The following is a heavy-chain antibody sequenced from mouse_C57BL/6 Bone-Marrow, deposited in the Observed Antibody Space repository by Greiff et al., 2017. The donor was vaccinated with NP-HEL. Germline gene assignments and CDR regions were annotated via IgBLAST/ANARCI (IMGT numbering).Heavy chain of an antibody. J-gene: IGHJ2*01. V-gene: IGHV1-26*01. D-gene: IGHD2-1*01. CDR2: INPNNGGT. Sequence: EVQLQQSGPELVKPGASVKMSCKASGYTFTDYYMNWVKQSHGKSLEWIGDINPNNGGTSYNQKFKGKATLTVDKSSSTAYMELRSLTSEDSAVYYCARRIYYGNYVGYWGQGTTLTVSS. CDR1: GYTFTDYY. CDR3: ARRIYYGNYVGY.